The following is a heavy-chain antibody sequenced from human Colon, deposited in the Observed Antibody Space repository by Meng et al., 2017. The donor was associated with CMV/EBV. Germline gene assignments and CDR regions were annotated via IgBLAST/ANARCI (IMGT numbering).Heavy chain of an antibody. CDR2: ITGAGYST. CDR3: AKESSPSSDYYYYYALDV. D-gene: IGHD6-19*01. J-gene: IGHJ6*02. Sequence: GESLKISCAASGFTFSSYGMTWVRQAPGKGLGWVSAITGAGYSTYYADSVKGRFTISRDNSKNTLYLQMNSLGAEDTAVYYCAKESSPSSDYYYYYALDVWGQGTTVTVSS. CDR1: GFTFSSYG. V-gene: IGHV3-23*01.